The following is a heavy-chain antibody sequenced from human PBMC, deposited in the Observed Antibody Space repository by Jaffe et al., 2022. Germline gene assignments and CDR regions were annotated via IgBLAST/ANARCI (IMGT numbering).Heavy chain of an antibody. CDR2: INHSGST. D-gene: IGHD3-10*01. V-gene: IGHV4-34*01. Sequence: QVQLQQWGAGLLKPSETLSLTCAVYGGSFSGYYWSWIRQPPGKGLEWIGEINHSGSTNYNPSLKSRVTISVDTSKNQFSLKLSSVTAADTAVYYCARAANYYGSGSYRKNKNPYYYYYMDVWGKGTTVTVSS. J-gene: IGHJ6*03. CDR1: GGSFSGYY. CDR3: ARAANYYGSGSYRKNKNPYYYYYMDV.